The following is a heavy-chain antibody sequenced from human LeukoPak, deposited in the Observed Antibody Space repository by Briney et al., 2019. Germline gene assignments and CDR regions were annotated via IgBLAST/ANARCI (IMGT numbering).Heavy chain of an antibody. V-gene: IGHV3-30*02. D-gene: IGHD6-13*01. Sequence: PGGSLRLSCAASGFTFSSYGMHWVRQAPGKGLEWVAFIRYDGSNKYYADSVKGRFTISRDNSKSTLYLQMNSLRAEDTAVYYCAKDSRYSSSWATSWSTIYYYGMDVWGQGTTVTVSS. J-gene: IGHJ6*02. CDR1: GFTFSSYG. CDR2: IRYDGSNK. CDR3: AKDSRYSSSWATSWSTIYYYGMDV.